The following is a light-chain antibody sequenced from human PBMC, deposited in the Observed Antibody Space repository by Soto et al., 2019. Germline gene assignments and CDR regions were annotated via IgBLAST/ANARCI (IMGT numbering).Light chain of an antibody. CDR3: QQYNNWPVT. CDR1: PSVTNY. Sequence: IVLTQSPATLSLSPWERATLSCRASPSVTNYLAWYQQKPGQPPRLLIYGAFNRAAGIPARFSGSGSGTDFTLTISSLEPEDSAVYYCQQYNNWPVTFGQGTKVDIK. CDR2: GAF. V-gene: IGKV3-11*01. J-gene: IGKJ1*01.